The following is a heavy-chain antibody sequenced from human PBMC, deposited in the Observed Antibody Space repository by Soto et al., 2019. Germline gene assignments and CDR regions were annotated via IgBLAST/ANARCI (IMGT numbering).Heavy chain of an antibody. CDR2: IHQDGNKK. CDR3: ATFYDFGVVRGSGYYMGV. Sequence: GVSLRLSCAASVFTSSTFWISWVLQAPGKGLECVANIHQDGNKKYYLDSVKGRFNIYRDIARNVVFLQMNSLRAEGTAVYYCATFYDFGVVRGSGYYMGVRGKGTTVTVSS. J-gene: IGHJ6*03. CDR1: VFTSSTFW. V-gene: IGHV3-7*01. D-gene: IGHD3-3*01.